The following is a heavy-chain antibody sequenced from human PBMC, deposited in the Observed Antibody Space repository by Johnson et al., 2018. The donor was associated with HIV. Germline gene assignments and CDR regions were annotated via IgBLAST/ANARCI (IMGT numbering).Heavy chain of an antibody. Sequence: VQLVESGGGLVQPGGSLRLSCAASGFTFSSYWMSWVRQAPGKGLEWVSVIYSGGSTYYADSVKGRFTISRDNSKNTLYLQMNSLRAEDTAVYYCAKDRGIGYDSSGSYGAFDIWGQGTMVTVSS. CDR3: AKDRGIGYDSSGSYGAFDI. D-gene: IGHD3-22*01. CDR2: IYSGGST. CDR1: GFTFSSYW. J-gene: IGHJ3*02. V-gene: IGHV3-66*01.